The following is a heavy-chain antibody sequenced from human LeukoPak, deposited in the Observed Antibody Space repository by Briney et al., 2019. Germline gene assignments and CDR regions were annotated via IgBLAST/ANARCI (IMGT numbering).Heavy chain of an antibody. J-gene: IGHJ4*02. D-gene: IGHD1-20*01. Sequence: SETLSLTCTVSGGSISSSSYYWGWLRQPPGKGLEWIGSIYYSGSTYYNPSLKSRVTISVDTSKNQFSLKLSSVTAADTAVYYCARYYNWNYYFDYWGQGTLVTVSS. CDR2: IYYSGST. V-gene: IGHV4-39*01. CDR1: GGSISSSSYY. CDR3: ARYYNWNYYFDY.